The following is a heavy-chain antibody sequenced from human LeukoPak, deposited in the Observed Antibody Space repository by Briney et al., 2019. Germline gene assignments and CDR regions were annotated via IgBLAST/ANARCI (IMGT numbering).Heavy chain of an antibody. V-gene: IGHV3-15*01. D-gene: IGHD4-17*01. CDR3: ARSHDSVPKTPFDY. CDR1: GFTVSSNY. Sequence: GGSLRLSCAASGFTVSSNYMSWVRQAPGKGLEWVGRIKSKTDGGTTDYAAPVKGRFTISRDNSKNTLYLQMNSLRAEDTAVYYCARSHDSVPKTPFDYWGQGTLVTVSS. J-gene: IGHJ4*02. CDR2: IKSKTDGGTT.